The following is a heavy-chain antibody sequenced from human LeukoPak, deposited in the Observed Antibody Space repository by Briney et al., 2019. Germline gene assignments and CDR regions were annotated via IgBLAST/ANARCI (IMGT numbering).Heavy chain of an antibody. D-gene: IGHD1-26*01. J-gene: IGHJ6*02. CDR2: IYYSGST. CDR1: GGSISSYY. V-gene: IGHV4-59*01. Sequence: PSETLSLTCTVSGGSISSYYWSWIRQPPGKGLGWIGYIYYSGSTNYNPSLKSRVTISVDTSKNQFSLKLSSVTAADTAVYYCASTRSNYYYGMDVWGQGTTVTVSS. CDR3: ASTRSNYYYGMDV.